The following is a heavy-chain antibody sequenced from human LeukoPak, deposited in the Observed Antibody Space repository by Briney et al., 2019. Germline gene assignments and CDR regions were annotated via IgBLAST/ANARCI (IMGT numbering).Heavy chain of an antibody. CDR1: GFTFSRDW. D-gene: IGHD4-11*01. V-gene: IGHV3-30*18. CDR2: ISYDGSNK. J-gene: IGHJ4*03. Sequence: PGGSLRLSCAASGFTFSRDWMTWVRQAPGKGLEWVAVISYDGSNKYYADSVKGRFTISRDNSKNTLYLQMNSLRAEDTAVYYCAKDDYSNYGYFDYWGQGTLVTVSS. CDR3: AKDDYSNYGYFDY.